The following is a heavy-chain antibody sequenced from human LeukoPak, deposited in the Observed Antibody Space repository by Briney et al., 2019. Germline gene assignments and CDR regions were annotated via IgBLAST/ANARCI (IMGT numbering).Heavy chain of an antibody. D-gene: IGHD3-10*01. CDR3: ARSRLWFGDHGPFDY. Sequence: GASVKVPCKASGYTFTGYYMHWVPQAPGQGLEWMGWINPNSGGTNYAQKFQGRVTMTRDTSISTAYMELSRLRSDDTAVYYCARSRLWFGDHGPFDYWGQGTLVTVSS. J-gene: IGHJ4*02. CDR1: GYTFTGYY. CDR2: INPNSGGT. V-gene: IGHV1-2*03.